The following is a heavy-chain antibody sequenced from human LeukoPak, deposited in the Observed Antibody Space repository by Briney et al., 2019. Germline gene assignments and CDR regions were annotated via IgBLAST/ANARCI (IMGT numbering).Heavy chain of an antibody. CDR2: IYYSGST. J-gene: IGHJ4*02. CDR3: ARQKTRVRGVIFPSPFDY. Sequence: PSQTLSLTCTVSGGSISSGDYYWSWIRQPPGKGLEWIGYIYYSGSTYYNPSLKSRVTISVDTSKNQFSPKLSSVTAADTAVYYCARQKTRVRGVIFPSPFDYWGQGTLVTVSS. D-gene: IGHD3-10*01. CDR1: GGSISSGDYY. V-gene: IGHV4-30-4*01.